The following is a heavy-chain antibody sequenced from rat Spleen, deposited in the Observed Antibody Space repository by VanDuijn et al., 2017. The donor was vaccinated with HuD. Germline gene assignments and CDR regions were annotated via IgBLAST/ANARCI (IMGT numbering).Heavy chain of an antibody. J-gene: IGHJ4*01. V-gene: IGHV5-31*01. D-gene: IGHD1-8*01. Sequence: EVQLVESGGGLVQPGRSLKLSCVASGFTFNNYWMTWIRQAPGKGLEWIASITNTGDSTYYPDSVKGRFTISRDNAKSTLYLQMNSLRSEDTATYYCTRDRGYSSVMDAWGQGASVTVSS. CDR2: ITNTGDST. CDR1: GFTFNNYW. CDR3: TRDRGYSSVMDA.